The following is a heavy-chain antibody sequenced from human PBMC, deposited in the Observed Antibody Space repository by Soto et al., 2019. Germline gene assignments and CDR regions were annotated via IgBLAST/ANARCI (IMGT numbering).Heavy chain of an antibody. CDR3: AKSLKAVGELIY. CDR2: ISGSGGST. CDR1: GFTFSSYA. V-gene: IGHV3-23*01. D-gene: IGHD3-10*01. Sequence: EVQLLESGGGLVQPGGSLRLSCAASGFTFSSYAMSWVRQAPGKGLEWVSAISGSGGSTYYTDSVKGRFTISRDNSKNTLYLQMNSLRAEDTAVYYCAKSLKAVGELIYWGQGTLVTVSS. J-gene: IGHJ4*02.